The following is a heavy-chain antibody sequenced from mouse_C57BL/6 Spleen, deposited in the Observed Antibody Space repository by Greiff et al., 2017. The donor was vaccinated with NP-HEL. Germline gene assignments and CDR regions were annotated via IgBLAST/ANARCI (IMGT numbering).Heavy chain of an antibody. CDR3: ARGGWRLLLFAY. D-gene: IGHD2-3*01. V-gene: IGHV1-22*01. Sequence: EVQLQQSGPELVKPGASVKMSCKASGYTFTDYNMHWVKQSHGKSLEWIGYINPNNGGTSYNQKFKGKATLTVNKSSSTAYMELRSLTSEDSAVYYCARGGWRLLLFAYWGQGTLVTVSA. J-gene: IGHJ3*01. CDR2: INPNNGGT. CDR1: GYTFTDYN.